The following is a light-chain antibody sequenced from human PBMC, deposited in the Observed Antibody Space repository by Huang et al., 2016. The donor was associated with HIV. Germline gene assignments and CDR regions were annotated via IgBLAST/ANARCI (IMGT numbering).Light chain of an antibody. CDR1: QDINNF. CDR2: AAS. V-gene: IGKV1-8*01. CDR3: QQYYSYRT. Sequence: AIRMTQSPSSLSASTGDRVNITCRASQDINNFLAWYQQKPGKAPNLLIYAASILETGVPSRFSGSGSGTECNLSISCLQSEDFATYYCQQYYSYRTFGQGTQVEIK. J-gene: IGKJ1*01.